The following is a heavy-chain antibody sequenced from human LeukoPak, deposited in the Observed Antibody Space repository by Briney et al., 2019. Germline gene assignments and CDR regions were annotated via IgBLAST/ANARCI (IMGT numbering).Heavy chain of an antibody. CDR1: GYSISSGYY. CDR3: ARCCSGGSCQNWFDP. D-gene: IGHD2-15*01. CDR2: IYHSGST. Sequence: SETLSLTCTVSGYSISSGYYWGWIRQPPGKGLEWIGSIYHSGSTNYNPSLKSRVTISVDTSKNQFSLKLSSVTAADTAVYYCARCCSGGSCQNWFDPWGQGTLVTVSS. V-gene: IGHV4-38-2*02. J-gene: IGHJ5*02.